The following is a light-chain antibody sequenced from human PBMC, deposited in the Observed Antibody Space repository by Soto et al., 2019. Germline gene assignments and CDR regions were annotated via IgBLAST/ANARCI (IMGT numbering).Light chain of an antibody. CDR1: QSVSSSY. CDR3: QMYGSSPPGT. J-gene: IGKJ1*01. Sequence: ESVLTQSPGTLSLSPGERATLSCRASQSVSSSYLAWYQQKPGQAPRLLIYGASSRATGIPDKFSGSGSGTDFTLTISRLEPEDFAVYYCQMYGSSPPGTFGQGTKVDIK. V-gene: IGKV3-20*01. CDR2: GAS.